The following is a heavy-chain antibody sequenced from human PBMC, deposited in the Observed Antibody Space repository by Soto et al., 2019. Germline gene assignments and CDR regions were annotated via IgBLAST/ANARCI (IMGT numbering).Heavy chain of an antibody. CDR2: IYYSGST. CDR1: GGSITSSSXY. J-gene: IGHJ4*02. V-gene: IGHV4-39*01. CDR3: MLGSGWKDFDY. D-gene: IGHD3-22*01. Sequence: SETLSLTCTVSGGSITSSSXYWGWIRQPPGKGLEWIGNIYYSGSTYYNPSLKSRVTISVDTSKNQFSLKLSSVTAADTAVYYCMLGSGWKDFDYWGQGTLVTVSS.